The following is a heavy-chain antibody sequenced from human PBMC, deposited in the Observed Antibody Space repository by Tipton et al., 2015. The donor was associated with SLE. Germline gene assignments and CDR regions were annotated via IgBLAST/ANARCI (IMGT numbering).Heavy chain of an antibody. V-gene: IGHV3-23*01. CDR3: ARGGVSSPDY. D-gene: IGHD6-13*01. CDR2: ISASGGST. J-gene: IGHJ4*02. Sequence: SLRLSCLGSGFTFSMYAINWVRQAPGKGLEWVSAISASGGSTHYADSVKGRFTISRDNSKNTLYQHMDSLRAEDTAVYYCARGGVSSPDYWGQGTLVTVSS. CDR1: GFTFSMYA.